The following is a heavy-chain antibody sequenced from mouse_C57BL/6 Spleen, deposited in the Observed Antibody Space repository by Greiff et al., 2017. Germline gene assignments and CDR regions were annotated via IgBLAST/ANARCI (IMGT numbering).Heavy chain of an antibody. CDR2: ISSGSSTI. CDR3: ARGGIYYYAMDY. J-gene: IGHJ4*01. V-gene: IGHV5-17*01. Sequence: EVQVVESGGGLVKPGGSLKLSCAASGFTFSDYGMHWVRQAPEKGLEWVAYISSGSSTIYYADTVKGRFTIARDNAKNTLFLQMTSLRSEDTAMYYCARGGIYYYAMDYWGQGTSVPVSS. CDR1: GFTFSDYG.